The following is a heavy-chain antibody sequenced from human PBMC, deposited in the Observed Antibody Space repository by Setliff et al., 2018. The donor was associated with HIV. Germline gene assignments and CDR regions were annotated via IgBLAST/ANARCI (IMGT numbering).Heavy chain of an antibody. Sequence: ASVKVSCRRVSGTFSSFALSWVRQAPGQGLEWMGGIIPAFGTANYAQKFQGRVTITADESTGTAYMELSSLRSEDTAVYYCARDGLLVAGIRFDYWGQGTLVTVSS. V-gene: IGHV1-69*13. CDR1: SGTFSSFA. CDR3: ARDGLLVAGIRFDY. CDR2: IIPAFGTA. J-gene: IGHJ4*02. D-gene: IGHD6-19*01.